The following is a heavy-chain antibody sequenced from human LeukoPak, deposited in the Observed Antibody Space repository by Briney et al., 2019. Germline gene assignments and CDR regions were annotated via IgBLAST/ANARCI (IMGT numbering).Heavy chain of an antibody. CDR3: ARSGVLGDSSGYYYVYYFDY. CDR1: GYTFTGNY. D-gene: IGHD3-22*01. J-gene: IGHJ4*02. CDR2: INANSGGT. V-gene: IGHV1-2*02. Sequence: ASVKVSCKASGYTFTGNYMQWARQAPGQGLEWMGWINANSGGTKYAQKFQGRVTMTRDTSISTAYMELSRLRSDDTAVYYCARSGVLGDSSGYYYVYYFDYWGQGTLVTVSS.